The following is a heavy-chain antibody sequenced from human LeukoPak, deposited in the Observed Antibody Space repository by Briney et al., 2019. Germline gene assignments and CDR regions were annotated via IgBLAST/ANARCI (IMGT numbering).Heavy chain of an antibody. V-gene: IGHV3-7*01. CDR1: GLTYRSHC. J-gene: IGHJ4*02. CDR2: ISPDGNRE. Sequence: GGSLRLSCTASGLTYRSHCMTCVRQVPGKGLEWVATISPDGNRENYVDSVKGRFSISRENAKNSLFLQMRSLRAEDTAMYYCASTFPYCSSGTCALGGQGTLVTVSS. CDR3: ASTFPYCSSGTCAL. D-gene: IGHD2-15*01.